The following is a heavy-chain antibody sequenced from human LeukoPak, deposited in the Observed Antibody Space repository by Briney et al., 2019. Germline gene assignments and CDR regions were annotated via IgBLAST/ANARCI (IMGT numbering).Heavy chain of an antibody. CDR3: AKDTYYYGSGSSNFDY. CDR1: GFTFTGYW. D-gene: IGHD3-10*01. Sequence: GGSLRLSCAASGFTFTGYWMSWVRQAPGKGLEWVSGISWNSGSIGYADSVKGRFTISRDNAKNSLYLQMNSLRAEDTALYYCAKDTYYYGSGSSNFDYWGQGTLVAVSS. CDR2: ISWNSGSI. V-gene: IGHV3-9*01. J-gene: IGHJ4*02.